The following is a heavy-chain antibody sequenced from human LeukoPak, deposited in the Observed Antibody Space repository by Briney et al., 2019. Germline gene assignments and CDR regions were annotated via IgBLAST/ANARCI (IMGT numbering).Heavy chain of an antibody. CDR2: IYPNGNT. CDR3: ARERTPGYSYARGAFDI. Sequence: GGSLRLSCAASGFTVSSNYMNWVRQAPGKGLEWVSMIYPNGNTFYTDSVKGRFTISRDNSKNTLDLQMSSLRAEDTAVYYCARERTPGYSYARGAFDIWGQGTMVTVSS. D-gene: IGHD5-18*01. CDR1: GFTVSSNY. J-gene: IGHJ3*02. V-gene: IGHV3-66*01.